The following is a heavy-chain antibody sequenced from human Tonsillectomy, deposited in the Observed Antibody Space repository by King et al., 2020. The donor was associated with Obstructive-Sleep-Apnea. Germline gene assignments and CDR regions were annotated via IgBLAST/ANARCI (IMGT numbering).Heavy chain of an antibody. J-gene: IGHJ4*02. CDR2: INYSGEST. CDR1: GFTFSNHA. V-gene: IGHV3-23*04. D-gene: IGHD5-18*01. CDR3: AKRALVTRFYFDY. Sequence: VQLVESGGGLVQPGGSLRLSCAASGFTFSNHAMSWVRQAPGKGLEWVSTINYSGESTYYADSVKGRFTISRHNSESTLYLQMDSLRAEDTAIYYCAKRALVTRFYFDYWGQGILVTVSS.